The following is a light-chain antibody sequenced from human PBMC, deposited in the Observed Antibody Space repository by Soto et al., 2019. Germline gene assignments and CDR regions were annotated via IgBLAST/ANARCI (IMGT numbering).Light chain of an antibody. Sequence: DIQMTQSPSSLSASVGDRVTITCRASQSISSYLNWYQQKPGKAPKVLIYAASSLQSGVPSRFSGSVSGTDFTLTISSLQPEDFATYYCQQSYSTPWTFGQGTNVEIK. CDR2: AAS. CDR1: QSISSY. CDR3: QQSYSTPWT. J-gene: IGKJ1*01. V-gene: IGKV1-39*01.